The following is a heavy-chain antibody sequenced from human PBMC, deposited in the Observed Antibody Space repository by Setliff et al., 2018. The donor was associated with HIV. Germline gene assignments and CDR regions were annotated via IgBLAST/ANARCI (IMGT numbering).Heavy chain of an antibody. CDR1: GYTFTNYD. CDR2: IIPAFGTA. D-gene: IGHD5-12*01. V-gene: IGHV1-69*05. Sequence: SVKVSCKASGYTFTNYDIHWVRQAPGRGLDWMGGIIPAFGTANYAQKFQGRVTITTDESTSTAYMELSSLRSEDTAVYYCARGRTDGYSGYDYFDYWGQGTLVTVSS. J-gene: IGHJ4*02. CDR3: ARGRTDGYSGYDYFDY.